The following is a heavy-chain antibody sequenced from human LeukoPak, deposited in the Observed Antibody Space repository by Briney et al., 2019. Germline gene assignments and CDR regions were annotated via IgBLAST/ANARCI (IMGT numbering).Heavy chain of an antibody. V-gene: IGHV3-23*01. Sequence: GGSLRLSCAASGFTFSSYGMSWVRQAPGRGLEWVSAVSGSGGSTYYADSVKGRFTISRDNSKNTLYLQMNSLSPEDTAVYYCAKSRVQQLPGGFDYWGQGTLVTVS. CDR3: AKSRVQQLPGGFDY. CDR2: VSGSGGST. J-gene: IGHJ4*02. D-gene: IGHD6-13*01. CDR1: GFTFSSYG.